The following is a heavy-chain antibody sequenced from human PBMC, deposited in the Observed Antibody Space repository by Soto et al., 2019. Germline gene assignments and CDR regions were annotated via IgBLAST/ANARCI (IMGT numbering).Heavy chain of an antibody. J-gene: IGHJ5*02. V-gene: IGHV3-30-3*01. CDR2: ISYDGSNK. Sequence: GESLKISCAASGFTFSSYAMHWVRQAPGKGLEWVAVISYDGSNKYYADSVKGRFTISRDNSKNTLYLQMNSLRAEDTAVYYCARDPNHYYDSSGYSPSWFDHWGQGTLVTVSS. CDR1: GFTFSSYA. CDR3: ARDPNHYYDSSGYSPSWFDH. D-gene: IGHD3-22*01.